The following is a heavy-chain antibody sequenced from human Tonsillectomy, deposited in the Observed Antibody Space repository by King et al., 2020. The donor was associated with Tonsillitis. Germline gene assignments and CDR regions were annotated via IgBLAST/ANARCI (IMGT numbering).Heavy chain of an antibody. CDR3: ARDRTVTPHAYYYYYMDV. Sequence: VQLVGSGGGVVQPGRSLRLSCAASGLTFSSYAMHWVRRAPGKGLEWVAVISYDGSYKYHADSVKGRFTISRDNSKNTLYLQMNSPRAEETAVYYCARDRTVTPHAYYYYYMDVWGKGTTVTVSS. V-gene: IGHV3-30*01. J-gene: IGHJ6*03. CDR2: ISYDGSYK. D-gene: IGHD4-11*01. CDR1: GLTFSSYA.